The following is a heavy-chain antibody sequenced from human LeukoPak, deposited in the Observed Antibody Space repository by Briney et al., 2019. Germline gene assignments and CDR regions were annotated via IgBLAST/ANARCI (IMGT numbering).Heavy chain of an antibody. D-gene: IGHD2-15*01. CDR3: AKELVVVAATSAQTFDY. V-gene: IGHV3-23*01. CDR2: ISGSGGST. CDR1: GFTFSSYA. Sequence: GGSLRLSCAASGFTFSSYAMSWVRQAPGKGLEWVSAISGSGGSTYYADSVKGRFAISRDNSKNTLYLQMNSLRAEDTAVYYCAKELVVVAATSAQTFDYWGQGTLVTVSS. J-gene: IGHJ4*02.